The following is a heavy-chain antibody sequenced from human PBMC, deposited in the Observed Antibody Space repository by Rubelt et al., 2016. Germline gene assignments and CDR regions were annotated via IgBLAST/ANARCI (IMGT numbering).Heavy chain of an antibody. Sequence: QVQLVQSGAEVKKPGASVKVSCKASGYTLTSYGISWVRQAPGPGLEWLGWISAYNGNTNYAQKRQGRGTMTTDTSTSTAYMGLRGLRSDDTAVYYCARCRRAGGAVAGTWDYWGQGTLVTVSS. D-gene: IGHD6-19*01. CDR1: GYTLTSYG. CDR2: ISAYNGNT. J-gene: IGHJ4*02. CDR3: ARCRRAGGAVAGTWDY. V-gene: IGHV1-18*01.